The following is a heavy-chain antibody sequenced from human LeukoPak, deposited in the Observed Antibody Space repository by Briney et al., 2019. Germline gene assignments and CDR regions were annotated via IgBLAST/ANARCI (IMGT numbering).Heavy chain of an antibody. CDR1: GGSISSTSYY. CDR3: ARQTNPHIKEYCSSTSCYPIAGYYYYMDV. Sequence: PSETLSLTCTVSGGSISSTSYYWGWIRQPPGKGLEWIGSIYYSGSTYYNPSLKSRVTISVDTSKNQFSLKLSSVTAADTAVYYCARQTNPHIKEYCSSTSCYPIAGYYYYMDVWGKGTTVTVSS. J-gene: IGHJ6*03. CDR2: IYYSGST. D-gene: IGHD2-2*01. V-gene: IGHV4-39*01.